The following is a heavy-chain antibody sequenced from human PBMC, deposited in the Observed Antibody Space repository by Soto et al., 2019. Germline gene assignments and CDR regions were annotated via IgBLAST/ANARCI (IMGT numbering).Heavy chain of an antibody. CDR1: GYSFSRYL. V-gene: IGHV5-10-1*01. D-gene: IGHD3-22*01. Sequence: GESLKISCKGSGYSFSRYLISWVRQMPGKGLEWMGRIDPSDSYTNYSPSFQGHVTISAVKSISTAYLQWGSLKASDTAMYYCARGFSYYDSSGYLGYWGQGTLVTVSS. J-gene: IGHJ4*02. CDR3: ARGFSYYDSSGYLGY. CDR2: IDPSDSYT.